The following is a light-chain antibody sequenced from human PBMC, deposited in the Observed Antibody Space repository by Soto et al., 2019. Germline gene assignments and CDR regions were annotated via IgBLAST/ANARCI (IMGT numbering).Light chain of an antibody. CDR2: EVS. J-gene: IGLJ1*01. CDR1: SSDVAVYNY. V-gene: IGLV2-8*01. CDR3: SSLGV. Sequence: QSVLTQPPSASGSPGQSVTISCTGTSSDVAVYNYVSWYQQHPGKAPKLMIYEVSKRPSGVPDRFSGSKSGNTASLTVSGLQTEDDPDYYCSSLGVFGTGTKITVL.